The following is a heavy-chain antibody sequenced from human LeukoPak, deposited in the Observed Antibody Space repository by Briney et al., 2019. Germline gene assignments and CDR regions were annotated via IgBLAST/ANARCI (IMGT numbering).Heavy chain of an antibody. CDR2: IYYSGST. Sequence: KTSETLSLTCSVSGGSISNSTHYWGWIRQPPGKGLEWIGSIYYSGSTYYNPSLKSRVTISEDTSKNQFSLKLSSVTAADTAVYYCARVGYGSGIFSWGQGTLVTVSS. CDR3: ARVGYGSGIFS. J-gene: IGHJ5*02. CDR1: GGSISNSTHY. V-gene: IGHV4-39*07. D-gene: IGHD3-10*01.